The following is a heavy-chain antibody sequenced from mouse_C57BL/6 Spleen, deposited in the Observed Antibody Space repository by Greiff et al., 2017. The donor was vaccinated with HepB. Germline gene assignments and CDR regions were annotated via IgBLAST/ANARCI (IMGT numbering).Heavy chain of an antibody. D-gene: IGHD2-12*01. CDR2: IDPSDSYT. CDR3: ARRCYGGVYAMVY. V-gene: IGHV1-69*01. J-gene: IGHJ4*01. CDR1: GYTFTSYW. Sequence: QVQLKQPGAELVMPGASVKLSCKASGYTFTSYWMHWVKQRPGQGLEWIGEIDPSDSYTNYNQKFKGKSTLTVDKSSSTAYMQLSSLTSEDSAVYYCARRCYGGVYAMVYWGQGTSVTVSS.